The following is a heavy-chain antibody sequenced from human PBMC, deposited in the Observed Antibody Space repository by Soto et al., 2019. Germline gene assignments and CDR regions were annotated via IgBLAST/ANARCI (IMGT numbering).Heavy chain of an antibody. CDR3: ASLRGDYDILTGYYTGTFDY. D-gene: IGHD3-9*01. Sequence: SETLSLTCTVSGGSISGYYWSWIRQPPGKGLEWIGYIYYSGKTNYIPSLKSRLTISVDTSKNQFSLKLSSVTAADTAVYYCASLRGDYDILTGYYTGTFDYWGLGILVTVSS. V-gene: IGHV4-59*01. CDR1: GGSISGYY. J-gene: IGHJ4*02. CDR2: IYYSGKT.